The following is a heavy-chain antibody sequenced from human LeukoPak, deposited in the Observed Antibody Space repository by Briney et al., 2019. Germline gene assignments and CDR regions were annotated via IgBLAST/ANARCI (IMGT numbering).Heavy chain of an antibody. Sequence: ASVKVSCKASGYTFTSYGISWVRQAPGQGLEWMGWISAYNGNTNYAQKLQGRVTMTTDTSTSIAYMELRSLRSDDTAVYYCARDGYCSSTSCYTRFWDLDYWGQGTLVTVSS. CDR3: ARDGYCSSTSCYTRFWDLDY. V-gene: IGHV1-18*01. CDR1: GYTFTSYG. CDR2: ISAYNGNT. D-gene: IGHD2-2*02. J-gene: IGHJ4*02.